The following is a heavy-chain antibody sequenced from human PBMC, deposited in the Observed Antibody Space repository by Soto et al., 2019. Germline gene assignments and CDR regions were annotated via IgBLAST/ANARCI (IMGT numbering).Heavy chain of an antibody. V-gene: IGHV3-15*07. J-gene: IGHJ3*01. CDR1: GFTFSYAW. Sequence: GGSLRLSCAASGFTFSYAWMTWVRQAPGKGLEWVGRIKVKGDGETTDYAAPVKGRFTISRDDSKDTLYLQMNSLKTDDTAVYYCATDRGYYDDSGYRRRAFDVWGQGTMVTVSS. CDR3: ATDRGYYDDSGYRRRAFDV. D-gene: IGHD3-22*01. CDR2: IKVKGDGETT.